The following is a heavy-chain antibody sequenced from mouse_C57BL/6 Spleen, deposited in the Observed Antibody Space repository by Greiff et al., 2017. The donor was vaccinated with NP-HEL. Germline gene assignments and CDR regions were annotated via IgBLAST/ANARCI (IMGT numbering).Heavy chain of an antibody. Sequence: VQLKESGGGLVKPGGSLKLSCAASGFTFSDYGMHWVRQAPEKGLGWVAYISSGSSTIYYADTVKGRFTISRDNAKNTLFLQMTSLRSEDTAMYYCARGSSGPYYFDYWGQGTTLTVSS. CDR3: ARGSSGPYYFDY. V-gene: IGHV5-17*01. CDR2: ISSGSSTI. D-gene: IGHD3-2*02. CDR1: GFTFSDYG. J-gene: IGHJ2*01.